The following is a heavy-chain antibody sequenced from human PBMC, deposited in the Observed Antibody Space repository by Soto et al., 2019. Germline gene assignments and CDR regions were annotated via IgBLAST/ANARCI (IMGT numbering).Heavy chain of an antibody. CDR1: GYTFTGYY. V-gene: IGHV1-2*02. CDR3: ARGREVVITLFDY. Sequence: ASVKVSCKASGYTFTGYYMHWVRQAPGQGLEWMGWINPNSGGTNYAQKFQGRVTMTRDTSISTAYMELSRLRSDDTAVYYCARGREVVITLFDYWGQGTLATVSS. CDR2: INPNSGGT. J-gene: IGHJ4*02. D-gene: IGHD3-22*01.